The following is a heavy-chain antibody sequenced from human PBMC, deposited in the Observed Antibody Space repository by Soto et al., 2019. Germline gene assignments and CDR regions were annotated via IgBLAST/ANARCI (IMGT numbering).Heavy chain of an antibody. CDR1: GGTFSSYA. Sequence: QVQLVQSGAEVKKPGSSVKVSCKASGGTFSSYAISWVRQAPGQGLEWMGGIIPIFGTANYAQKFQGRVTITADESTSTAYMELSSLRSEDTAVYYCARDGIAVAGYFSVDYGMDVWGQGTTVTVSS. D-gene: IGHD6-19*01. V-gene: IGHV1-69*01. CDR3: ARDGIAVAGYFSVDYGMDV. CDR2: IIPIFGTA. J-gene: IGHJ6*02.